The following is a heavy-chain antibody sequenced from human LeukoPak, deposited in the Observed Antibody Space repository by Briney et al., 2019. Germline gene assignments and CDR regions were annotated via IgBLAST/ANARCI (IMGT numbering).Heavy chain of an antibody. CDR3: AKGDSI. J-gene: IGHJ4*02. V-gene: IGHV3-30*02. D-gene: IGHD3-3*02. Sequence: GESLRLSCTTSGFIFRNYGFHWVRQAPGKGLEWVALIRHDIPKDGINKCSADSLSDQFTISRDNSKISAYLQMNRRRVAGAAMYYCAKGDSIWGQGTLVTVSS. CDR2: IPKDGINK. CDR1: GFIFRNYG.